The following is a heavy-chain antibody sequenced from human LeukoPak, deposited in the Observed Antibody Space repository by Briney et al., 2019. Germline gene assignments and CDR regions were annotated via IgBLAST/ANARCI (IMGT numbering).Heavy chain of an antibody. CDR2: IIPIFGTA. V-gene: IGHV1-69*13. D-gene: IGHD3-10*01. Sequence: ASVKVSCKAPGGTFSSYAISWVRQAPGQGLEWMGGIIPIFGTANYAQKFQGRVTITADESTSTAYMELSSLRSEDTAVYYCARVYGSGIYYYYYGMDVWGQGTTVTVSS. CDR3: ARVYGSGIYYYYYGMDV. J-gene: IGHJ6*02. CDR1: GGTFSSYA.